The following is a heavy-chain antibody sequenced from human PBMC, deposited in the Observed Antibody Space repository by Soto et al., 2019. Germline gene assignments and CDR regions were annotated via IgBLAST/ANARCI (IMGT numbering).Heavy chain of an antibody. J-gene: IGHJ5*02. V-gene: IGHV3-23*01. D-gene: IGHD3-10*01. CDR3: AKGRLLWFGELGSGVWFDP. CDR1: GFTFSSYA. CDR2: ISGSGGST. Sequence: PGGSLRLSCAASGFTFSSYAMSWVRQAPGKGLEWVSAISGSGGSTYYADSVKGRFTISRDNSKNTLYLQMNSLRAEDTAVYYCAKGRLLWFGELGSGVWFDPWGQGTLVTVSS.